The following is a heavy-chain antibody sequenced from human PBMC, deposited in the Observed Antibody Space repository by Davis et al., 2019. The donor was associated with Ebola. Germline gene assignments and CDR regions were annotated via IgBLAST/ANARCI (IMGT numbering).Heavy chain of an antibody. CDR1: GFTFSSYS. V-gene: IGHV3-21*01. D-gene: IGHD3-10*01. CDR3: ARERYYYGSGSYYYYFDY. Sequence: GEPLKISCAASGFTFSSYSMNWVRQAPGKGLEWVSSISSSSSYIYYADSVKGRFTISRDNAKNSLYLQMNSLRAEDTAVYYCARERYYYGSGSYYYYFDYWGQGTLVTVSS. CDR2: ISSSSSYI. J-gene: IGHJ4*02.